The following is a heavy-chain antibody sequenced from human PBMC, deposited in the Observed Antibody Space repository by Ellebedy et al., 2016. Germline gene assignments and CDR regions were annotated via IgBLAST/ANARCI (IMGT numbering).Heavy chain of an antibody. CDR3: ARVQQLSDYQLDY. J-gene: IGHJ4*02. CDR1: GFTFSSYS. Sequence: GGSLRLSCAASGFTFSSYSMNWVRQAPGKGLEWVSYISSSSSTIYYADSVKGRFTISRDNAKNSLYLQMNSLRAEDTAVYYCARVQQLSDYQLDYWGQGTLVTVSS. CDR2: ISSSSSTI. D-gene: IGHD4-17*01. V-gene: IGHV3-48*01.